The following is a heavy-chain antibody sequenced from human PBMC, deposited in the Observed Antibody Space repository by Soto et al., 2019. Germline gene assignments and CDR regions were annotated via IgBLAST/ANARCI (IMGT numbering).Heavy chain of an antibody. J-gene: IGHJ4*02. V-gene: IGHV4-4*02. CDR2: IYHSGKT. CDR3: ARGADHLEWDLDY. D-gene: IGHD1-26*01. Sequence: QVQLQESGPGLVKPSGTLSLTCAVSGDSINSIHWWTWVRQSPQKGLEWIGEIYHSGKTNYNPSLKSRVTMSVVTSKNQFSLQLSSVIAADTAMYSCARGADHLEWDLDYWGQGTLVTVSS. CDR1: GDSINSIHW.